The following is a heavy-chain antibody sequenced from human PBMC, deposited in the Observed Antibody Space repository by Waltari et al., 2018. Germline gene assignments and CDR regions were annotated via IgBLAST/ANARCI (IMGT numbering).Heavy chain of an antibody. Sequence: EVQLVQSGAEIRKPGESLKISCKASGYPFTSYWIAWVRQMPGKGLEWMGAIYPSDSDTRYSPSFQGQVSFAADKSSTTAYLQWSSLKASDTAMYYCARCRAAAGSSAFDSWGQGTLITVSS. CDR1: GYPFTSYW. CDR3: ARCRAAAGSSAFDS. V-gene: IGHV5-51*01. CDR2: IYPSDSDT. J-gene: IGHJ4*02. D-gene: IGHD6-13*01.